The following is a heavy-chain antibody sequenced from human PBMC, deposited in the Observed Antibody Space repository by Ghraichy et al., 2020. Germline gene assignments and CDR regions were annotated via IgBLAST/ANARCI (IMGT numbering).Heavy chain of an antibody. CDR2: IIPMFGTA. D-gene: IGHD5-12*01. Sequence: SVKVSCKASGDTFNIYAINWVRQAPGQGLEWMGGIIPMFGTATYAQKFQDRVTITADESATTAYMELSSLRSDDTAVYYCARGNGNSGPYGHWFDPWGQGALVTVSS. V-gene: IGHV1-69*13. J-gene: IGHJ5*02. CDR1: GDTFNIYA. CDR3: ARGNGNSGPYGHWFDP.